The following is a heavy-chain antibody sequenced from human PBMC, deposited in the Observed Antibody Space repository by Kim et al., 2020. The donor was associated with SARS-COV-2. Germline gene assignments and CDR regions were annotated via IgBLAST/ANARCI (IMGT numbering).Heavy chain of an antibody. CDR3: ARDTKRSTIIDAFDF. Sequence: ADSVKGRFTISRDNAQNSLYLQVNSLRAEDTVVYYCARDTKRSTIIDAFDFWGQGTMVTVSS. D-gene: IGHD2-8*01. J-gene: IGHJ3*01. V-gene: IGHV3-21*01.